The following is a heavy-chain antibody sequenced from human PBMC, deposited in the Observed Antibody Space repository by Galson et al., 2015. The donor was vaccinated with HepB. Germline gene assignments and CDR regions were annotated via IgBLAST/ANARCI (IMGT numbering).Heavy chain of an antibody. CDR2: IYYSGST. V-gene: IGHV4-59*01. CDR1: GGSISNYY. CDR3: ARVGIISGTYQGTFDY. Sequence: ETLSLTCTVSGGSISNYYWSWIRQPPGKGLEWIGYIYYSGSTNYNPSLKSRVTISVDTSKNQFSLKLSSVTAADTAVYYCARVGIISGTYQGTFDYWGQGTLVTVSS. J-gene: IGHJ4*02. D-gene: IGHD1-26*01.